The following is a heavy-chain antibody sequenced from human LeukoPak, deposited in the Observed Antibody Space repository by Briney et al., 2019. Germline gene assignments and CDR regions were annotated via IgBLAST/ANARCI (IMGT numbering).Heavy chain of an antibody. CDR1: GGSIFSYY. J-gene: IGHJ4*02. Sequence: PSETLSLTCTVSGGSIFSYYWSWIRQPPGKGLEWMGYIYYSGSTNYNPSLKSRVNISVDTSKTQFSLKVSSVTAADTAVYYCARHLNNCGDDCYIFDYWGQGTLVTVSS. CDR2: IYYSGST. V-gene: IGHV4-59*08. D-gene: IGHD2-21*01. CDR3: ARHLNNCGDDCYIFDY.